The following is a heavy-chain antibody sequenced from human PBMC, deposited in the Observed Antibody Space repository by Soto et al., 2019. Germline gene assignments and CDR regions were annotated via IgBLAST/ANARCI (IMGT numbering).Heavy chain of an antibody. D-gene: IGHD4-17*01. J-gene: IGHJ2*01. Sequence: QVQLVQSGAEVKKPGASVKVSCKDSGYTFTSYCISWERQAPGQGLEWMVWISASNGNTNYAQKLQGRVTMTTDTSTSTAYMELRSLSSEDTAVYYCARDQGAVTTVWYFDLWGRGTLVPVSS. CDR1: GYTFTSYC. V-gene: IGHV1-18*04. CDR3: ARDQGAVTTVWYFDL. CDR2: ISASNGNT.